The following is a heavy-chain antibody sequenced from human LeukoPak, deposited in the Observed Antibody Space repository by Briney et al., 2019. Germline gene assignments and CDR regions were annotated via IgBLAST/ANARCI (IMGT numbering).Heavy chain of an antibody. CDR3: ARDHDYGDYEHHFDY. D-gene: IGHD4-17*01. Sequence: QSGGSLRLSCAASGFTFTNYAMSWVRQAPGKGLEWVSTISGGGGSTYSADSVMGRFTISRDNSKTTLYLQMNSLRAEDTAVYYCARDHDYGDYEHHFDYWGQGTLVTVSS. CDR1: GFTFTNYA. V-gene: IGHV3-23*01. CDR2: ISGGGGST. J-gene: IGHJ4*02.